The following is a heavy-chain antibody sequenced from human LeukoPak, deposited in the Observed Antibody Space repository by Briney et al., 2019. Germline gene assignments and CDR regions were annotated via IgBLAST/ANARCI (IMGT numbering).Heavy chain of an antibody. J-gene: IGHJ4*02. V-gene: IGHV3-30-3*01. CDR2: ISYDGSNK. CDR3: AREKNYYDRSGYNDY. D-gene: IGHD3-22*01. Sequence: GGSLRLSCAASGFTFSSFAMTWVRQAPGKGLEWVAVISYDGSNKYYADSVKGRFTISRDNSKHTLNLQMDSLRVEDTAVYYCAREKNYYDRSGYNDYWGQGTLVTVSS. CDR1: GFTFSSFA.